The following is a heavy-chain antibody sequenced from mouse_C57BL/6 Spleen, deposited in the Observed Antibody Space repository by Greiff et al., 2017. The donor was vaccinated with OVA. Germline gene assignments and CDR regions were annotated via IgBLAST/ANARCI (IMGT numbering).Heavy chain of an antibody. CDR2: ISSGGDYI. D-gene: IGHD1-1*01. Sequence: EVNVVESGEGLVKPGGSLKLSCAASGFTFSSYAMSWVRQTPEKRLEWVAYISSGGDYIYYADTVKGRFTISRDNARNTLYLQMSSLKSEDTAMYYCTREGITTVDFDYWGQGTTLTVSS. J-gene: IGHJ2*01. CDR3: TREGITTVDFDY. CDR1: GFTFSSYA. V-gene: IGHV5-9-1*02.